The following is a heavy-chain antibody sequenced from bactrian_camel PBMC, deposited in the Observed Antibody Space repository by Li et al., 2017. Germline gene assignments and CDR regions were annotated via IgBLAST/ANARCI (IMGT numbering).Heavy chain of an antibody. CDR1: GFAYSTYR. CDR2: IDSDGRT. Sequence: VQLVESGGGSVQAGGSLRLSCAVSGFAYSTYRMGWFRQASGKQYEGVAAIDSDGRTSYTDSVKGRFTISKDNSANTLYLQMNNLEPEDTAIYYCGAPRCYGWPPQPDDFEYRGQGTQVTVS. CDR3: GAPRCYGWPPQPDDFEY. D-gene: IGHD3*01. J-gene: IGHJ4*01. V-gene: IGHV3S53*01.